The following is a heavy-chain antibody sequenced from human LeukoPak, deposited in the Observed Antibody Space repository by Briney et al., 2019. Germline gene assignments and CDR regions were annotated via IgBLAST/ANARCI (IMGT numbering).Heavy chain of an antibody. CDR2: INHSGST. Sequence: SETLSLTCAVYGGSFSGYYWSWIRQPPGKGLEWIGEINHSGSTNYNPSLKSRVTISVGTSKNQFSLKLSSVTAADTAVYYCARGPGLAAAGTGFDYWGQGTLVTVSS. J-gene: IGHJ4*02. D-gene: IGHD6-13*01. CDR1: GGSFSGYY. CDR3: ARGPGLAAAGTGFDY. V-gene: IGHV4-34*01.